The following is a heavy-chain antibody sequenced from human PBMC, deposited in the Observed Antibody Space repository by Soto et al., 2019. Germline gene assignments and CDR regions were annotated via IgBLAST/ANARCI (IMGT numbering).Heavy chain of an antibody. Sequence: QVQLRESGPGLVKPSETLSLTCTVSGGSVSSGNFYWSWLRRPPGRGLEWIGDTYYSGRTNYNPSLKSRVALSIDVSRTQFSLKLTSVSAADTAIYYCARRGIVIKWFDPWGQGTLVTVSS. CDR1: GGSVSSGNFY. CDR3: ARRGIVIKWFDP. V-gene: IGHV4-61*01. CDR2: TYYSGRT. J-gene: IGHJ5*02. D-gene: IGHD3-16*02.